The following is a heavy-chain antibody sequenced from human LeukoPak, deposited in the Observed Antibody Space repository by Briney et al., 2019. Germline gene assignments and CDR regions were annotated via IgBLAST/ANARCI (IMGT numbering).Heavy chain of an antibody. J-gene: IGHJ6*03. CDR3: ARGPYYYYYYMDV. V-gene: IGHV1-69*13. Sequence: SVKVSCKASGGTFSSYAISWVRQAPGQGLEWMGGFIPIFGTANYAQKFQGRVTITADESTSTAYMELSSLRSEDTAVYYCARGPYYYYYYMDVWGKGTTVTVSS. CDR1: GGTFSSYA. CDR2: FIPIFGTA.